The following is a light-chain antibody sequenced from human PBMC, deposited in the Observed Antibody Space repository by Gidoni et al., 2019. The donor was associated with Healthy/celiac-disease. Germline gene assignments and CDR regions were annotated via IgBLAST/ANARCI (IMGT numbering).Light chain of an antibody. CDR1: ALPKQY. CDR2: KDS. CDR3: QSADSSGTYVV. V-gene: IGLV3-25*03. Sequence: SYELTQQPSVSVSPGQTARITCSGDALPKQYAYWYKQKPGQAPVLVIYKDSERPSGIPERFSGSSSGTTVTLTISGVQAEDEADYYCQSADSSGTYVVFGGGTKLTVL. J-gene: IGLJ2*01.